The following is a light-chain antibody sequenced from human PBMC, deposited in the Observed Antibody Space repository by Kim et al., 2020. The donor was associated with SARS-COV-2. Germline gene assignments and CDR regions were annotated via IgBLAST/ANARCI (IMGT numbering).Light chain of an antibody. J-gene: IGKJ1*01. CDR1: QSVRSRF. CDR2: DAS. V-gene: IGKV3-20*01. Sequence: PGERATLSCRASQSVRSRFFAWYQQKPGKAPRLLIYDASSRATGIPDRFSGSGSGTDFTLTISRLEPEDFAVYYCRHYGSSLRTFGQGTKVDIK. CDR3: RHYGSSLRT.